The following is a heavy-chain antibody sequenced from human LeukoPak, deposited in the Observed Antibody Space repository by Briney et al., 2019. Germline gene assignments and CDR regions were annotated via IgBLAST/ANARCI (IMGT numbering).Heavy chain of an antibody. D-gene: IGHD3-9*01. V-gene: IGHV3-49*04. CDR3: SRDLTRGNFGWLFNGPYFDY. J-gene: IGHJ4*02. Sequence: QPGRSLRLSCTASGFTFGDYAMSWVRQAPGKGLEWVGFIRSKAYGGTTEYAASVKGRFTISRDDSKSIAYLQMNSLKTEDTAVYYCSRDLTRGNFGWLFNGPYFDYWGQGTLVTVSS. CDR2: IRSKAYGGTT. CDR1: GFTFGDYA.